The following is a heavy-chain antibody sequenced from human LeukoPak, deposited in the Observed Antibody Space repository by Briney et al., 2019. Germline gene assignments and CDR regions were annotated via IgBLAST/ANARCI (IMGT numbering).Heavy chain of an antibody. Sequence: ASVKVSCKASGYTFTSYYMHWVRQAPGQGLEWMGIINPSGGSTSYAQKFQGRVTITTDESTSTAYMELSSLRSEDTAVYFCARDTRGHFDYWGQGTLVTVSS. CDR3: ARDTRGHFDY. V-gene: IGHV1-46*01. CDR1: GYTFTSYY. J-gene: IGHJ4*02. CDR2: INPSGGST. D-gene: IGHD1-26*01.